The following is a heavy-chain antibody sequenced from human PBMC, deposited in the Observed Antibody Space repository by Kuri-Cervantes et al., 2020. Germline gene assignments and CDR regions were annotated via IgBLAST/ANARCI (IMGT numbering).Heavy chain of an antibody. CDR2: ISYDGSNK. J-gene: IGHJ3*02. D-gene: IGHD1-14*01. V-gene: IGHV3-30*18. Sequence: LSLTCAASGFTFSSYGMHWVRQAPGKGLEWVAVISYDGSNKYYADSVKGRFTISRDNSKNTLYLQMNSLRAEDTALYYCAKDITRTFNSFDIWGQGTMVTVSS. CDR3: AKDITRTFNSFDI. CDR1: GFTFSSYG.